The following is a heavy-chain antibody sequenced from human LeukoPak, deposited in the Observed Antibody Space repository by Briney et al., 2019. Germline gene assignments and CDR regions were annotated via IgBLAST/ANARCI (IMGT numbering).Heavy chain of an antibody. V-gene: IGHV1-18*01. Sequence: ASVKVSCKASGYTFTSYGISWVRQAPGQGLEWMGWISAHNGNTNYAQKLQGRVTMTTDTSTSTAYMELRSLRSDDTAVYYCARDRGLWFGELSDAFDIWGQGTMVTVSS. CDR2: ISAHNGNT. CDR3: ARDRGLWFGELSDAFDI. D-gene: IGHD3-10*01. CDR1: GYTFTSYG. J-gene: IGHJ3*02.